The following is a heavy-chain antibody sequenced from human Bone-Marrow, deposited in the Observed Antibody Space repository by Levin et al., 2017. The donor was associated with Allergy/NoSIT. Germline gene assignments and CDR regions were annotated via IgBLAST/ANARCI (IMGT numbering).Heavy chain of an antibody. D-gene: IGHD3-10*01. CDR2: IYSGGST. Sequence: GGSLRLSCAASGFTVSSNYMSWVRQAPGKGLEWVSVIYSGGSTYYADSVKGRFTISRDNSKNTLYLQMNSLRAEDTAVYYCARDVSGSGLFDYWGQGTLVTVSS. CDR1: GFTVSSNY. J-gene: IGHJ4*02. CDR3: ARDVSGSGLFDY. V-gene: IGHV3-53*01.